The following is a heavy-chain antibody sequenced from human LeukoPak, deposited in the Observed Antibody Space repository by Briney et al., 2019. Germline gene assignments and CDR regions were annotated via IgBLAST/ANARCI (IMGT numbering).Heavy chain of an antibody. Sequence: GGSLRLSCAASGFTFDSYWLHWVRQSPGKGLVWVSRINTDGSSTTYADSVKGRFTISRDNAKNSLYLQMNSLRAEDTAVYYCARESGSVTSEVDFDYWGQGTLVTASS. D-gene: IGHD4-17*01. CDR3: ARESGSVTSEVDFDY. CDR2: INTDGSST. J-gene: IGHJ4*02. V-gene: IGHV3-74*01. CDR1: GFTFDSYW.